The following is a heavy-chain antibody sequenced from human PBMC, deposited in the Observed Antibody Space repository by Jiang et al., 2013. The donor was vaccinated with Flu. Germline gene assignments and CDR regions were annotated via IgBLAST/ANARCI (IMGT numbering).Heavy chain of an antibody. CDR2: ISPPNGNT. V-gene: IGHV1-18*01. CDR3: AREGVSGQIVILPGRPLILLLGMDV. Sequence: GAEVKKSGASVKVSCKASGYTFSSYGISWVRQAPGQGPEWMGWISPPNGNTNYAPKFQGRLTMTSDTSTSTVYMELRSLKSDDTAMYYCAREGVSGQIVILPGRPLILLLGMDVWGPRDHGHRLL. CDR1: GYTFSSYG. J-gene: IGHJ6*02. D-gene: IGHD3-22*01.